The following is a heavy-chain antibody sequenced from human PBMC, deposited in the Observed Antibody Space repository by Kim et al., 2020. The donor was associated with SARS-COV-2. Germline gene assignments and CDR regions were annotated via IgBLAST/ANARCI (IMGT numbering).Heavy chain of an antibody. Sequence: KGRFTIARDNAESTLYLQMNSLRDEDTAVYYCARVWYDILTGYYYYYGMDVWGQGTTVTVSS. D-gene: IGHD3-9*01. V-gene: IGHV3-48*02. CDR3: ARVWYDILTGYYYYYGMDV. J-gene: IGHJ6*02.